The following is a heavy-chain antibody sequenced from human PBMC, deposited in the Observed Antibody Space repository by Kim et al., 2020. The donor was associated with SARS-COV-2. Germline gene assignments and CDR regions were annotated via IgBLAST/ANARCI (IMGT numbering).Heavy chain of an antibody. CDR1: GFTFSSYS. CDR2: ISSSSSYI. V-gene: IGHV3-21*04. CDR3: ARDQRPILDAVTTPPGY. J-gene: IGHJ4*02. D-gene: IGHD4-17*01. Sequence: GGSLRLFCAASGFTFSSYSMNWVRQAPGKGLEWVSSISSSSSYIYYADSVKGRFTISRDNAKNSLYLQMNSLRAEDTAVYYCARDQRPILDAVTTPPGYWGQGTLVTVSS.